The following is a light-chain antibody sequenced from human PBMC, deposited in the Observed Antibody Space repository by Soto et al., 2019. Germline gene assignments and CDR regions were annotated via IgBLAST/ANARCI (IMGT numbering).Light chain of an antibody. Sequence: QSALTQPAAVSGSPGQTITISCSGTNSDVGAYNYISWYQQQPGKAPKLMIYEVSNRPSGVSNRFSGSKSGNTASLTISGLQAEDEADYYCSSYTTSNLPWVFGGGTKLTVL. CDR2: EVS. J-gene: IGLJ3*02. CDR1: NSDVGAYNY. V-gene: IGLV2-14*01. CDR3: SSYTTSNLPWV.